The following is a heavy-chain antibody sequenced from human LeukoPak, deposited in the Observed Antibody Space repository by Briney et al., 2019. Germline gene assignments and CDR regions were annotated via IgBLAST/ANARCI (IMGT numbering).Heavy chain of an antibody. Sequence: ASVKVSCKASGYTFTGYYMHWVRQAPGQGLEWMGWINPNSGGTNYAQKFQGRVTMTRDTSISTAYMELSRLRSDDTAVYYCARDLISYYGSGSYLVYYYYYMDVWGKGTTVTISS. V-gene: IGHV1-2*02. D-gene: IGHD3-10*01. CDR3: ARDLISYYGSGSYLVYYYYYMDV. CDR2: INPNSGGT. J-gene: IGHJ6*03. CDR1: GYTFTGYY.